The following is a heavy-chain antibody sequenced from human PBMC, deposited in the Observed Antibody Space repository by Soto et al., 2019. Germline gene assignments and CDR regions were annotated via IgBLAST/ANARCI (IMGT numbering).Heavy chain of an antibody. J-gene: IGHJ4*02. D-gene: IGHD3-3*01. V-gene: IGHV1-69*13. CDR3: ARGSYKPSPYYDFWSGYPVSFDY. Sequence: SVKVSCKASGGTFSSYAISWVRQAPGQGLEWMGGIIPIFGTANYTQKFQGRVTITADESTSTAYMELSSLRSEDTAVYYCARGSYKPSPYYDFWSGYPVSFDYWGQGTLVTVSS. CDR1: GGTFSSYA. CDR2: IIPIFGTA.